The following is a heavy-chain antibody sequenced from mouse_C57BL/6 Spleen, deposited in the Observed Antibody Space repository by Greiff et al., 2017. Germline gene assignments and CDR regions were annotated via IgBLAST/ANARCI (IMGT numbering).Heavy chain of an antibody. J-gene: IGHJ4*01. CDR1: GFNIKDDY. Sequence: VHVKQSGAELVRPGASVKLSCAASGFNIKDDYMHWVKQRPEQGLEWIGWIDPENGDTEYASKFQGKATITADTSSNTAYLQLSSLTSEDTAVYYCTTPITTVVYYYAMDYWGQGTSVTVSS. D-gene: IGHD1-1*01. CDR3: TTPITTVVYYYAMDY. CDR2: IDPENGDT. V-gene: IGHV14-4*01.